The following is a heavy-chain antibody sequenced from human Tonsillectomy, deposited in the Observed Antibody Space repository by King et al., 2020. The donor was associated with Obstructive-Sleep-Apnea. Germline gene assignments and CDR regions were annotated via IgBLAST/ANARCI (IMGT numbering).Heavy chain of an antibody. CDR3: ARRGPEDGVIDY. CDR2: ITSRSSSI. J-gene: IGHJ4*02. CDR1: GFTFSSYT. Sequence: DVQLVESGGGLVQPGGSLRLSCAAAGFTFSSYTMSWFRQAPGKGLEWVSSITSRSSSIYYADSVKGRFTISRDNAKNSLSLQMNSLRAEDTAVYYCARRGPEDGVIDYWGQGTLVTVSS. V-gene: IGHV3-48*04. D-gene: IGHD2-8*01.